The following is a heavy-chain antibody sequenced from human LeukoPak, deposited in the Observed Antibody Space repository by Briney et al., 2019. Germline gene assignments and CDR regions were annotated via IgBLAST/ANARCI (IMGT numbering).Heavy chain of an antibody. CDR1: GYTFTGYY. V-gene: IGHV1-2*02. J-gene: IGHJ4*02. CDR3: ARVPIVVVVAATFWVFDY. CDR2: INPKSGGT. Sequence: ASVKVSCKASGYTFTGYYMHWVRQAPGQGLEWMGWINPKSGGTNYAQKFQGRVTMTRDTSISTAYMELSRLRSDDTAVYYCARVPIVVVVAATFWVFDYWGQGTLVTVSS. D-gene: IGHD2-15*01.